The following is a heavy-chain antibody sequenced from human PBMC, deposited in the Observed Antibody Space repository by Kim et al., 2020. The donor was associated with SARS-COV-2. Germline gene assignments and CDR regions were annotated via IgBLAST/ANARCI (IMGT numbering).Heavy chain of an antibody. V-gene: IGHV4-30-4*01. J-gene: IGHJ4*02. D-gene: IGHD3-10*01. CDR3: ARVGSGSYYNWYFDY. Sequence: SETLSLTCTVSGGSISSGDYYWSWIRQPPGKGLEWIGYIYYSGSTYYNPSLKSRVTISVDTSKNQFSLKLSSVTAADTAVYYCARVGSGSYYNWYFDYWGQGTLVTVSS. CDR1: GGSISSGDYY. CDR2: IYYSGST.